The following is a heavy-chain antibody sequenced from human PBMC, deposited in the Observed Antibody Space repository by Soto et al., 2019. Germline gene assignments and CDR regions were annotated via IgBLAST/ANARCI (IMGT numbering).Heavy chain of an antibody. V-gene: IGHV1-3*01. CDR3: ATDYGSNWRL. CDR1: GFVSTNYN. Sequence: ASVKVSCKASGFVSTNYNFHWVRQAPGQSLEWMGRINAANGNTRYSQNFQGRVTFTSDASASTAFMELTNLRIEDKAMYYCATDYGSNWRLWGQGTLVTVSS. D-gene: IGHD3-10*01. J-gene: IGHJ4*02. CDR2: INAANGNT.